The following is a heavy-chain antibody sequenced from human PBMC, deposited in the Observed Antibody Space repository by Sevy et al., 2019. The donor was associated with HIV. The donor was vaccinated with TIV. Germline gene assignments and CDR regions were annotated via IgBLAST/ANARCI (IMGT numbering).Heavy chain of an antibody. V-gene: IGHV3-23*01. CDR3: SKYGHYYDSSGDYLNYFDY. D-gene: IGHD3-22*01. CDR2: ISGSARST. J-gene: IGHJ4*02. Sequence: GGSLRLSCAASGFTFTSYAMSLVRQAPGKGLEWVSAISGSARSTYYADSVKGRFTISRDNSKNTLYLLMNSLRAEDTAVYYFSKYGHYYDSSGDYLNYFDYWGQGTLVTVSS. CDR1: GFTFTSYA.